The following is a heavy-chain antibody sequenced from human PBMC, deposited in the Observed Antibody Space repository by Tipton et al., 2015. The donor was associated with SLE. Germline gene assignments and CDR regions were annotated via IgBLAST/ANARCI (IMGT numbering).Heavy chain of an antibody. CDR1: GFSFNTYA. D-gene: IGHD3-16*01. CDR2: ISSLGDST. V-gene: IGHV3-23*01. J-gene: IGHJ6*02. CDR3: ARPPIQGGYYYYGKDV. Sequence: GSLRLSCAGSGFSFNTYAMSWVRQAPGKGLEWVSGISSLGDSTYYAVSVKGRFTVSRDNSKKTMYLQMNSLRPEDSAVYFCARPPIQGGYYYYGKDVWGQGTTVTVSS.